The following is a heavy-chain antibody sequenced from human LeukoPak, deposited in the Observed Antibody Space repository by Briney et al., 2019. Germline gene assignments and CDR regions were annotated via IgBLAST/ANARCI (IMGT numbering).Heavy chain of an antibody. CDR2: IKQDGGEK. CDR3: ARARGSYSQDY. CDR1: GFTFSNYW. V-gene: IGHV3-7*01. D-gene: IGHD1-26*01. J-gene: IGHJ4*02. Sequence: GGSLRLSCTASGFTFSNYWMTWVRQAPGKGLEWVANIKQDGGEKYYVDSVKGRFTISRDNAKNSLYLQMNSLRAEDTAVYYCARARGSYSQDYWGQGTLVTVSS.